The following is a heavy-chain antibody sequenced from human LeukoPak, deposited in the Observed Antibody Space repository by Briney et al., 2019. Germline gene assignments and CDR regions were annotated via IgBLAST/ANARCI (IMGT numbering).Heavy chain of an antibody. V-gene: IGHV4-34*01. Sequence: SETLSLTCAVYGGSFSGYYWSWIRQPPGKGLEWIGEINHSGSTNYNPSLKSRVTISVDTPKNQFSLKLSSVTAADTAVYYCARGRIGRLIWDYYYYYMDVWGKGTTVTVSS. D-gene: IGHD3/OR15-3a*01. J-gene: IGHJ6*03. CDR2: INHSGST. CDR3: ARGRIGRLIWDYYYYYMDV. CDR1: GGSFSGYY.